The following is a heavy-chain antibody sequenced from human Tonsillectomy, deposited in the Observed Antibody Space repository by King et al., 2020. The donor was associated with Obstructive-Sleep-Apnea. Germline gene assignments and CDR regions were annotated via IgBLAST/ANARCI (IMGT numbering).Heavy chain of an antibody. CDR2: IYPGDSDT. D-gene: IGHD2-21*02. J-gene: IGHJ4*02. V-gene: IGHV5-51*01. CDR3: ARHEVAYCGGDCYSWYFDY. Sequence: QLVQSGAEVKKPGESLKISCKGSGYSFTSYWIGWVRQMPGKGLEWMGIIYPGDSDTRYSPSFQGQVTISADKSISTAYLQWSSLKASDTAMYYCARHEVAYCGGDCYSWYFDYWGQGTLVTVSS. CDR1: GYSFTSYW.